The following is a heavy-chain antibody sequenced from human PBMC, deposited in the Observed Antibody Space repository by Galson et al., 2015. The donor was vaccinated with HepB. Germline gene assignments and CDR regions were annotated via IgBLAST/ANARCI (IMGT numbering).Heavy chain of an antibody. V-gene: IGHV4-34*01. CDR1: GGSFSGYY. Sequence: ETLSLTCAVYGGSFSGYYWSWIRQPPGKGLEWIGEINHSGSTNYNPSLKSRVTISVDASKNQFSLKLSSVTAADTAVYYCAREKRLELRVKMYYFDYWGQGTLVTVSS. CDR3: AREKRLELRVKMYYFDY. D-gene: IGHD1-7*01. J-gene: IGHJ4*02. CDR2: INHSGST.